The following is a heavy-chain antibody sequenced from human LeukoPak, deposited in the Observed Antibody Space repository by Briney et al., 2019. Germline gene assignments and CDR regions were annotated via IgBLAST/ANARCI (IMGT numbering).Heavy chain of an antibody. CDR3: AREFGGYCSSTSCYAFYYYGMDV. V-gene: IGHV4-4*02. CDR2: IYHSGST. D-gene: IGHD2-2*01. CDR1: GGSISSSNW. J-gene: IGHJ6*02. Sequence: SETLSLTCAVSGGSISSSNWWSWVRQPPGKGLEWIGEIYHSGSTNYNPSLKSRVTISVDKSKNQFSLKLSSVTAADTAVYYCAREFGGYCSSTSCYAFYYYGMDVWGQGTTATVSS.